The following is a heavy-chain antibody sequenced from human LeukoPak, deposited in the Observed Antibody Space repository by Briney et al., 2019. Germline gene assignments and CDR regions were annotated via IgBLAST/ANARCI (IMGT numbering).Heavy chain of an antibody. CDR3: AQGYCSSTSCYAGDYYYYYGMDV. CDR1: GGSISSGGYY. J-gene: IGHJ6*02. Sequence: SETLSLTCTVSGGSISSGGYYWSWIRQHPGKGLEWIGYIYYSGSTYYNPSLKSRVTISVDTSKNKFSLKLSSVTAADTAVYYCAQGYCSSTSCYAGDYYYYYGMDVWGQGTTVTVSS. CDR2: IYYSGST. D-gene: IGHD2-2*01. V-gene: IGHV4-31*03.